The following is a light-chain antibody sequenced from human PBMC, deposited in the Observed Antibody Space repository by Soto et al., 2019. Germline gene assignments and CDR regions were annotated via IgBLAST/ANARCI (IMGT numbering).Light chain of an antibody. J-gene: IGKJ5*01. V-gene: IGKV1-5*01. CDR3: QQYNSFSLIT. CDR2: DAS. CDR1: QSISRW. Sequence: QVTRLNSPLTAAVGNRVNITCRASQSISRWLAWYQQKPGKAPKILISDASILENGVPSRFSGTGSGTEFTLTVSNLQPDDFATYFCQQYNSFSLITCGQGTRLEIK.